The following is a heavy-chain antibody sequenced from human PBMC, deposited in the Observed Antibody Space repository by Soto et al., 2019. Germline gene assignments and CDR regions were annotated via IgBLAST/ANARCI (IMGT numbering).Heavy chain of an antibody. Sequence: XESLNISGKGSGYSFSGYWITWVRQKPGKGLEWMGRIDPSDSQTYYSPSFRGHVTISVTKSITTVFLQWSSLRASDTAMYYCARQIYDSDTGPNFQYYFDSWGQGSPVTVSS. V-gene: IGHV5-10-1*01. J-gene: IGHJ4*02. CDR3: ARQIYDSDTGPNFQYYFDS. CDR2: IDPSDSQT. CDR1: GYSFSGYW. D-gene: IGHD3-22*01.